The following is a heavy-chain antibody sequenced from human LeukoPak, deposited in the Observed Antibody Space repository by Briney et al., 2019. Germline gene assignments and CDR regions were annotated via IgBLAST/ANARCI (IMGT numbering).Heavy chain of an antibody. CDR1: GYTFTGYY. CDR3: ARGYYDSGSYYKWFDP. J-gene: IGHJ5*02. Sequence: ASVKVSCTASGYTFTGYYIHWVQQAPGQGLEWMGWINPNSGGTNYAQKFQGRVTMTRDTSISTGYMELSRVRSDDTAVYYCARGYYDSGSYYKWFDPWGQGPPVTVSS. CDR2: INPNSGGT. D-gene: IGHD3-10*01. V-gene: IGHV1-2*02.